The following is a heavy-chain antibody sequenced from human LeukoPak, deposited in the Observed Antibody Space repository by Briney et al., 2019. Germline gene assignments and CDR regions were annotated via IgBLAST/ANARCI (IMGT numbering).Heavy chain of an antibody. J-gene: IGHJ3*02. CDR3: AKDRIAVAGLGDDAFDI. D-gene: IGHD6-19*01. V-gene: IGHV3-23*01. Sequence: GGSLRLSCAASGFTFSSYAMSWVRQAPGKGLEWVSAISGSGGSTYYADSVKSRFTISRDNSKNTLYLQMNSLRAEDTAVYYCAKDRIAVAGLGDDAFDIWGQGTMVTVSS. CDR2: ISGSGGST. CDR1: GFTFSSYA.